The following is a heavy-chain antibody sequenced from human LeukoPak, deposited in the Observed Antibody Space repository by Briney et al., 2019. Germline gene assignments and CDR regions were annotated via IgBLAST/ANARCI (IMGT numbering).Heavy chain of an antibody. Sequence: QPGGSLRLSCAASGFTFSSYWMPWVRQAPGKGLVWVSRITNDGSGTGDADSVKGRFTISRDNAKNTLYLQMNSLRVEDTAVYYCARDLGDGTPFDYWGQGTLVTVSS. CDR3: ARDLGDGTPFDY. D-gene: IGHD1-7*01. CDR2: ITNDGSGT. CDR1: GFTFSSYW. V-gene: IGHV3-74*01. J-gene: IGHJ4*02.